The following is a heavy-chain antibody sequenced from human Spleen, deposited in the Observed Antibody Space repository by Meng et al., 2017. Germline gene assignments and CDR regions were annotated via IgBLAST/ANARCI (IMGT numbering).Heavy chain of an antibody. CDR2: IYWDDDK. D-gene: IGHD2-15*01. J-gene: IGHJ4*02. V-gene: IGHV2-5*02. CDR3: AHFGVGGSNSFYFDY. Sequence: QITLEESGPTLVKATQTLPLTCTFSYFSLNTGGVGVGWIRQPPGKALEWFALIYWDDDKRHSPSLKSRLTITKDTSKNQGVLTMTNMDPVDTGTYYCAHFGVGGSNSFYFDYWGQGSLVTVSS. CDR1: YFSLNTGGVG.